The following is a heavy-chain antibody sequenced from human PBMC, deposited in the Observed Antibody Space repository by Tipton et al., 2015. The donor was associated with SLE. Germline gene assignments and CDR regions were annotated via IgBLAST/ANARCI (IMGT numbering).Heavy chain of an antibody. CDR3: ARGLAAAFDY. CDR1: GFTFSSYA. J-gene: IGHJ4*02. V-gene: IGHV3-43*01. CDR2: ISWDGGST. D-gene: IGHD6-13*01. Sequence: SLRLSCAASGFTFSSYAMHWVRQAPGKGLEWVSLISWDGGSTYYADSVKGRFTISRDNSKNSLYLQMNSLRTEDTALYYCARGLAAAFDYWGQGTLVTVSS.